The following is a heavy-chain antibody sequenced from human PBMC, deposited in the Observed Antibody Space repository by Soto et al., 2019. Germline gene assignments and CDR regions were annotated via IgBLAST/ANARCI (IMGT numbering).Heavy chain of an antibody. CDR2: VIPIFGTA. D-gene: IGHD3-10*01. Sequence: QVQLVQSGAEVKKPGSSVKVSCKASGGTFSSYAISWVRQAPGHGLEWMGGVIPIFGTANYAQKFQGRVKITADESTSTAYMELSSLRSEDTAVYYCARGGELPPYYYYSGMDVWGQGTTVTVSS. CDR1: GGTFSSYA. V-gene: IGHV1-69*01. J-gene: IGHJ6*02. CDR3: ARGGELPPYYYYSGMDV.